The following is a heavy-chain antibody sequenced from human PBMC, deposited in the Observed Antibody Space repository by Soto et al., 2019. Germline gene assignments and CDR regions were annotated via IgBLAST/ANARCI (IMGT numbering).Heavy chain of an antibody. CDR3: ARNDEGQWLVRGSYYYYYGMDV. CDR2: IWYDGSNK. V-gene: IGHV3-33*01. J-gene: IGHJ6*02. D-gene: IGHD6-19*01. Sequence: GGSLGLSCAAYGFSFSSYGMHWVRQAPGKGLEWVAVIWYDGSNKYYADSVKGRFTISRDNSKNTLYLQMNSLRAEDTAVYYCARNDEGQWLVRGSYYYYYGMDVWGQGTTVTVSS. CDR1: GFSFSSYG.